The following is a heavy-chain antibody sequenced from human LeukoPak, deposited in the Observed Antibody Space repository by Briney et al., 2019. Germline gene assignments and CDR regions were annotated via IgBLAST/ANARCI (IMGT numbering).Heavy chain of an antibody. CDR3: ARDQEGFDY. J-gene: IGHJ4*02. CDR2: IYPRDGST. Sequence: ASVKVSCKASGYTFTSNYIHWVRQAPGQGLEWMGMIYPRDGSTSYAQKFQGRVTVTRDTSTSTVHTELSGLRSEDTAVYYCARDQEGFDYWGQGTLVTVSS. V-gene: IGHV1-46*01. CDR1: GYTFTSNY.